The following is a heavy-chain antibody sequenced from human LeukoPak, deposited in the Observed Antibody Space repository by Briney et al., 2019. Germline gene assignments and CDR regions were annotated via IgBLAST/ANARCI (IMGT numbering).Heavy chain of an antibody. Sequence: GGSVRLSCAASGFTFSNYWMTWVRQAPGKGLEWVANIKQDGSEKYYVDSVKGRFTISRDNAENSLYLQMNSLTAADTAVYYCARNWNLDYWGQGTLVTVSS. CDR3: ARNWNLDY. D-gene: IGHD1-1*01. J-gene: IGHJ4*02. CDR1: GFTFSNYW. CDR2: IKQDGSEK. V-gene: IGHV3-7*05.